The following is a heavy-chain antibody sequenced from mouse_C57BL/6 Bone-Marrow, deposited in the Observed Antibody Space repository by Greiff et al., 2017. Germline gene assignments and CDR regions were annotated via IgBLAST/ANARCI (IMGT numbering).Heavy chain of an antibody. V-gene: IGHV1-5*01. Sequence: VQLQQSGTVLARPGASVKMSCKTSGYTFTSYWMHWVKQRPGQGLEWIGAIYPGNSDTSYNQKFKGKAKLTAVTSASTAYMELSSLTNEDAAVDYCCNSCRSSYVYWGQGTTLTVSS. J-gene: IGHJ2*01. CDR2: IYPGNSDT. CDR3: CNSCRSSYVY. D-gene: IGHD1-1*01. CDR1: GYTFTSYW.